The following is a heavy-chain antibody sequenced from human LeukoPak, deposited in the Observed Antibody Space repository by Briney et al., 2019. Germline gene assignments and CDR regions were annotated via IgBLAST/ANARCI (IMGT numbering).Heavy chain of an antibody. Sequence: ASVKVSCKASGGTFSNYAISWVRQAPGQGLEWMGIINPSGGSTSYAQKFQGRVTMTRDTSTSTVYMELSSLRSEDTAVYYCARVDPAYRSSGYYAYWGQGTLVTVSS. V-gene: IGHV1-46*01. D-gene: IGHD3-22*01. CDR3: ARVDPAYRSSGYYAY. CDR1: GGTFSNYA. CDR2: INPSGGST. J-gene: IGHJ4*02.